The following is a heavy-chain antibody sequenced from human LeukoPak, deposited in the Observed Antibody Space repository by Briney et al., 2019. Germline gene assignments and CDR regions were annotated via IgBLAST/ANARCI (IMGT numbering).Heavy chain of an antibody. D-gene: IGHD6-19*01. CDR3: DRAGLAVAGPVDWSDP. J-gene: IGHJ5*02. V-gene: IGHV1-46*03. CDR1: GYTFTSYY. Sequence: ASVKVSCKASGYTFTSYYMHWVRQAPGQGLEWMGIINPSGGSTSYAQKFQGRVTMTRDTSTSTVYMELSSLRSDDTAVYYCDRAGLAVAGPVDWSDPWGQGTLVTVSS. CDR2: INPSGGST.